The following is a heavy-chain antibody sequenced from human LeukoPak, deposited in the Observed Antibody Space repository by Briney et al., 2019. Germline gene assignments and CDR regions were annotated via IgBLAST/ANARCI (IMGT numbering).Heavy chain of an antibody. CDR2: IRSRTDGGTT. Sequence: PGRSLRLSCAASGFTFNYVWMNWVRQVPGKGLEWVGRIRSRTDGGTTDYAAPVKGRFTISRDDSKKTLYLQMNSLRIEDTAVYYCAKGFGSYDSSDFDSWGQGTLVTVSS. V-gene: IGHV3-15*07. D-gene: IGHD3-22*01. CDR3: AKGFGSYDSSDFDS. CDR1: GFTFNYVW. J-gene: IGHJ4*02.